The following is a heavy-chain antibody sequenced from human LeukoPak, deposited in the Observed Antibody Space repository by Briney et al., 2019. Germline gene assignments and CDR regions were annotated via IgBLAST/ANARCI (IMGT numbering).Heavy chain of an antibody. J-gene: IGHJ3*02. CDR1: GFTFSSYW. Sequence: GGSLRLSCAASGFTFSSYWMHWVRQAPGKGLEWVSAISGSGGSTYYADSVKGRFTISRDNSKNTLYLQMNSLRAEDTAVYYCAKVSGSYGDAFDIWGQGTMVTVSS. D-gene: IGHD1-26*01. CDR3: AKVSGSYGDAFDI. CDR2: ISGSGGST. V-gene: IGHV3-23*01.